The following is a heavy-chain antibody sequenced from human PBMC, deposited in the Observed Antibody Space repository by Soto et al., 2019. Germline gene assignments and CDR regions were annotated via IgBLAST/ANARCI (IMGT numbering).Heavy chain of an antibody. D-gene: IGHD4-17*01. J-gene: IGHJ2*01. Sequence: SETLSLTCAVYGGSFSGYFWTWIRQPPGKGLEWIGEINQSGSSNYNPSLKSRIAISVDTSKNQFSLRLRSVTAADTAVYYCARSPVTVVTDWYFDLWGRGALVTVS. CDR3: ARSPVTVVTDWYFDL. CDR1: GGSFSGYF. V-gene: IGHV4-34*01. CDR2: INQSGSS.